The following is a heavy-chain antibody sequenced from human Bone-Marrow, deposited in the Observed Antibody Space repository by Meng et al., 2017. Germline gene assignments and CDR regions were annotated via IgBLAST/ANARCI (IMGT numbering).Heavy chain of an antibody. V-gene: IGHV4-30-4*08. CDR3: ARYCSSTSCHNWFDP. Sequence: QVQLQESGPGLVKPSPTLSLTCTVPGSSISNDKNYWSWIRQSPGEGLEWIGYMHYNGITYYTPSLRSRATMLVDTSKNEFSLKLSSVTAADTAVYYCARYCSSTSCHNWFDPWGQGILVTVSS. CDR2: MHYNGIT. D-gene: IGHD2-2*02. J-gene: IGHJ5*02. CDR1: GSSISNDKNY.